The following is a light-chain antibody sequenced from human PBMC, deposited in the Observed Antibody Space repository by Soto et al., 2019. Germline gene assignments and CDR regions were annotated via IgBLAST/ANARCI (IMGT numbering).Light chain of an antibody. Sequence: EIVMTQSPATLSVSPGERATLSCRASQSVNSNLAWYQQKPGQARRLLISGASTRATGIPARFSGSGSETEFTLTISSLQSEDFAVYYCQQYNNWWTFGQGTKVE. J-gene: IGKJ1*01. CDR3: QQYNNWWT. CDR2: GAS. CDR1: QSVNSN. V-gene: IGKV3-15*01.